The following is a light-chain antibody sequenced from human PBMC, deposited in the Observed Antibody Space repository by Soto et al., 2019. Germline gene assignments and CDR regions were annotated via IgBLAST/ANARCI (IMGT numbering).Light chain of an antibody. CDR3: QCQDSSLSDVV. V-gene: IGLV1-40*01. J-gene: IGLJ2*01. CDR2: DNS. Sequence: QSVLTQPPSVSGDPGQRVTISCTGTSSNIGAGFDVHWYQQFPGTAPKLLIYDNSNRPSGVPDRFSGFKSDTSASLVITGLQAEEEADYYCQCQDSSLSDVVFGGGTKVTVL. CDR1: SSNIGAGFD.